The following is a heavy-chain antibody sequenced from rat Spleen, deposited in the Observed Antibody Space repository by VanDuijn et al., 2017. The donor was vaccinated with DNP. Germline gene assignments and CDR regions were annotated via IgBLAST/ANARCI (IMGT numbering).Heavy chain of an antibody. CDR1: GFIFSNYW. V-gene: IGHV4-2*01. Sequence: EVQLVESGGGPVQPGRSPKLSCVASGFIFSNYWMTWIRQAPGKGLEWIGEINKDSRTIKYSPSLKDKFTISRDNAQNTLYLQVSKLGSEDTTIYYCAKGPNYGGDSDYFDYWGQGVMVTVSS. CDR2: INKDSRTI. CDR3: AKGPNYGGDSDYFDY. D-gene: IGHD1-11*01. J-gene: IGHJ2*01.